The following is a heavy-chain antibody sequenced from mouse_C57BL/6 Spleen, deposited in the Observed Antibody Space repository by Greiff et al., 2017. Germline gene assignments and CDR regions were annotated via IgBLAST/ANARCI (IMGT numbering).Heavy chain of an antibody. J-gene: IGHJ4*01. CDR3: ARSEIYYDYWYAMDY. V-gene: IGHV1-69*01. CDR2: IDPSDSYT. D-gene: IGHD2-4*01. CDR1: GYTFTSYW. Sequence: QVQLQQSGAELVMPGASVKLSCKASGYTFTSYWMHWVKQRPGQGLEWIGEIDPSDSYTNYNQKFKGKSTLTVDKSSSTAYMQLSSRTSKDSAVYYCARSEIYYDYWYAMDYWGQGTSVTVSS.